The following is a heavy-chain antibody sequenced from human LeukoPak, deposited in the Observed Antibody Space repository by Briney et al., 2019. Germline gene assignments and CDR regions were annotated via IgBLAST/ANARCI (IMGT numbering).Heavy chain of an antibody. CDR3: AAGGYNYGGTDY. V-gene: IGHV3-30*03. D-gene: IGHD5-18*01. CDR2: ISYDGNNK. Sequence: RSLRLSCAASGFTFSSYGMHWVRQAPGKGLEGVAVISYDGNNKYYADSVKGRFTISRDNSKNTLYLQMNSLRAEDTAVYYCAAGGYNYGGTDYWGQGTLVTVSS. J-gene: IGHJ4*02. CDR1: GFTFSSYG.